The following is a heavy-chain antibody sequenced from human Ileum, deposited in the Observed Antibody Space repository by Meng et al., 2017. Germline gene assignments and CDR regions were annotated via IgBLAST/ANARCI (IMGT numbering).Heavy chain of an antibody. CDR1: GRSISSCDW. V-gene: IGHV4-4*02. D-gene: IGHD3-10*01. CDR3: ARHGSGSYPYLEY. J-gene: IGHJ4*02. Sequence: GRGAVEPSGALALPCAVSGRSISSCDWWSWVRQPQGKGLEWIAEMNLGGSPNYNPSLKSRVTISVDKSRNQFSLKLSSVTAADTAVYYCARHGSGSYPYLEYWGQGTLVTVSS. CDR2: MNLGGSP.